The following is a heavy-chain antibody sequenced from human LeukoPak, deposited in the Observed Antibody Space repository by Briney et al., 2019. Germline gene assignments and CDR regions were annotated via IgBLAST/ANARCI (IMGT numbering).Heavy chain of an antibody. J-gene: IGHJ4*02. D-gene: IGHD6-13*01. V-gene: IGHV4-39*07. CDR2: IYYSGST. Sequence: PSETLSLTCTVSGGSISSSSYYWGWIRQPPGKGLEWIGSIYYSGSTYYNPSLKSRVTISVDKSKNQFSLKLSSVTAADTAVYCCARFPAGHFDYWGQGTLVTVSS. CDR3: ARFPAGHFDY. CDR1: GGSISSSSYY.